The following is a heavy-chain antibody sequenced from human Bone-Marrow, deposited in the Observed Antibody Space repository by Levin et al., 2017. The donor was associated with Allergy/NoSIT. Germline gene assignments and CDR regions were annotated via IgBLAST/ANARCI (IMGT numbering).Heavy chain of an antibody. J-gene: IGHJ4*02. Sequence: GESLKISCATSGFTFSSYTMHWVRQAPGEGLEWVASIDGRSDYIYYAESMKGRFTISRDNSRNSVFLQMNTLSAADTAVYFCARGIVVVTAAYYLDYWGQGTLVTVSS. CDR1: GFTFSSYT. D-gene: IGHD2-21*02. V-gene: IGHV3-21*01. CDR3: ARGIVVVTAAYYLDY. CDR2: IDGRSDYI.